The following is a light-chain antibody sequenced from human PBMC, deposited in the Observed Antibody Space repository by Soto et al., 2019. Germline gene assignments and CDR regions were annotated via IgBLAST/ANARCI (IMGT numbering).Light chain of an antibody. Sequence: EIVMTQSPATLSVSPGERATLSCRASQSVSSNFAWYQQKPGQAPRLLIYGATTRATGIPAMFSGSGSGTGFTLTISSLQSENFALYYCQQYNNWPPWTFGQGTKVEIK. V-gene: IGKV3-15*01. CDR1: QSVSSN. CDR3: QQYNNWPPWT. CDR2: GAT. J-gene: IGKJ1*01.